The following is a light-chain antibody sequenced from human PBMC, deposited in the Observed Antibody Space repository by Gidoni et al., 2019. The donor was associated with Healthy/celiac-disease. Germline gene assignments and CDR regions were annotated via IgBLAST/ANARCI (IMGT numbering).Light chain of an antibody. CDR3: QQYNNWPT. CDR1: QSVSSS. Sequence: EIVMTQSPATLSVSPGERATLSCRASQSVSSSLAWYQQKPGQAPRLLIYGASTRATGIPARFSGSGSGTEFTLTISSLQSEDFAVYCCQQYNNWPTFXQXTKVEIK. CDR2: GAS. J-gene: IGKJ1*01. V-gene: IGKV3-15*01.